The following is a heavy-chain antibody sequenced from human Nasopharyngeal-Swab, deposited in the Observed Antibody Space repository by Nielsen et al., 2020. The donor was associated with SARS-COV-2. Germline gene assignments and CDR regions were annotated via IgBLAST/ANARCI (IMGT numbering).Heavy chain of an antibody. Sequence: GESLKISCAASEFTFSSYGMHWVRQAPGKGLEWVAVISYDGSNKYYADSVKGRFTISRDNSKNTLYLQMNSLRAEDTAVYYCAKDRRIAARSYYYGMDVWGQGTTVTVSS. CDR2: ISYDGSNK. J-gene: IGHJ6*02. D-gene: IGHD6-6*01. V-gene: IGHV3-30*18. CDR1: EFTFSSYG. CDR3: AKDRRIAARSYYYGMDV.